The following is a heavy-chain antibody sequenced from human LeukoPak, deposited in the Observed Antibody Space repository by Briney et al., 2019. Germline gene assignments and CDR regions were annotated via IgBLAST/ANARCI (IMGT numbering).Heavy chain of an antibody. J-gene: IGHJ4*02. CDR1: GYTFTSYG. CDR3: AVHSYLQPFDY. Sequence: ASVKLSCTASGYTFTSYGISWVRQAPGQGLEWMGWISAYNGNTNYAQKLQGRVTITTDTSTSTAYMELRSLRSDDTAVYSCAVHSYLQPFDYWGQGTLVTVSS. V-gene: IGHV1-18*01. D-gene: IGHD5-18*01. CDR2: ISAYNGNT.